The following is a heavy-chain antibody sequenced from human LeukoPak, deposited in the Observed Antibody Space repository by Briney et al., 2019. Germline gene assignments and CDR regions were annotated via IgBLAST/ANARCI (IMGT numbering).Heavy chain of an antibody. J-gene: IGHJ3*02. V-gene: IGHV3-9*03. D-gene: IGHD3-10*01. CDR2: ITWDSDTK. Sequence: PGGSLRLSCAASGFTFDHYAMHWVRQPPGKGLEWVSGITWDSDTKGYADSVKGRFTISRDNAKNSLYLQMNYLRTEDMAVYYFARAFGGDDDVFDIWGQGKVVIVPS. CDR3: ARAFGGDDDVFDI. CDR1: GFTFDHYA.